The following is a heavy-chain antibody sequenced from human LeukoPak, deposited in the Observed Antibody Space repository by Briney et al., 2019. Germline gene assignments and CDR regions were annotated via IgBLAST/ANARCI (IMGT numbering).Heavy chain of an antibody. Sequence: GGSLRLSCAASGFTFSSYSMNWVRQAPGKGLEWVSSISSRSSYIYYADSVKGRFTISRDNAKNSLYLQMSSLRAEDTAVYYCAREDYYDSSGYDYWGQGTLVTVSS. V-gene: IGHV3-21*06. CDR2: ISSRSSYI. D-gene: IGHD3-22*01. CDR3: AREDYYDSSGYDY. CDR1: GFTFSSYS. J-gene: IGHJ4*02.